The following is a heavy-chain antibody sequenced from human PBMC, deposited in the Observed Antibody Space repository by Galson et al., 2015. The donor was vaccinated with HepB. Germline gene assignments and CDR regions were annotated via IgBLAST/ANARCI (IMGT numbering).Heavy chain of an antibody. V-gene: IGHV4-34*01. CDR3: ARTIGIVVVIYQYNWFDP. J-gene: IGHJ5*02. CDR2: INHSGST. D-gene: IGHD3-22*01. CDR1: GGSFSGYY. Sequence: SETLSLTCAVYGGSFSGYYWSWIRQPPGKGLEWIGEINHSGSTNYNPSLKSRVTISVDTSKNQFSLKLSSVTAADTAVYYCARTIGIVVVIYQYNWFDPWGQGTLVTVSS.